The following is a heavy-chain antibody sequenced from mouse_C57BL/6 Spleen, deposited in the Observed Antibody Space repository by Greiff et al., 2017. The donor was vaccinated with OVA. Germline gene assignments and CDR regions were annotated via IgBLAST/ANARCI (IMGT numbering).Heavy chain of an antibody. CDR2: IHPNSGST. V-gene: IGHV1-64*01. J-gene: IGHJ4*01. CDR3: AREGPPEGAMDY. CDR1: GYTFTSYW. Sequence: VQLQQPGAELVKPGASVKLSCKASGYTFTSYWMHWVKQRPGQGLEWIGMIHPNSGSTNYNEKFKSKATLTVDKSSSTAYMQLSSLTSEDSAVYYCAREGPPEGAMDYWGQGTSVTVSS.